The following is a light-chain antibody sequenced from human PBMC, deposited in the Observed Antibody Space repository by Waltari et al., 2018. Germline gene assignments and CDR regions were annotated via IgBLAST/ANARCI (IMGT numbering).Light chain of an antibody. CDR3: LQSSSSPRT. V-gene: IGKV1-5*03. Sequence: DIQMTQSPSSLSASVGDTVTITCRASQSISILLAWYQQKPGKAPKVLIYRASTLQSGVPSRFSGSGSGTDFTLTISSLQPEDFTTYYCLQSSSSPRTFGQGTKVEIK. J-gene: IGKJ1*01. CDR1: QSISIL. CDR2: RAS.